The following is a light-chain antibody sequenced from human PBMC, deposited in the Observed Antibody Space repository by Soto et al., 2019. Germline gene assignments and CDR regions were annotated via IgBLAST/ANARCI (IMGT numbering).Light chain of an antibody. J-gene: IGLJ1*01. Sequence: QSALTQPASVSGSPGQSITISCTGTSSDVGGYNYVSWYQQHPGKAPKLMIYEVTNRPSGVCNRFSGSKSGNTASLTISGLQAEDEADYYCSSYTSRSTLVFGTGTKVTVL. CDR1: SSDVGGYNY. CDR3: SSYTSRSTLV. CDR2: EVT. V-gene: IGLV2-14*01.